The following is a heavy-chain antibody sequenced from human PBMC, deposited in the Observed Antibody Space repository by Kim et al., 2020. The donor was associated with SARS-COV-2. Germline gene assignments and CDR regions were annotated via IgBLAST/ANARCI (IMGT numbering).Heavy chain of an antibody. D-gene: IGHD2-15*01. V-gene: IGHV4-34*01. Sequence: SETLSLTCAVYGGSFSGYYWSWIRQPPGKGLEWIGEINHSGSTNYNPSLKSRVTISVDTSKNQFSLKLSSVTAADTAVYYCARGYCSGGSCYSAISSVWFDPWGQGTLVTVSS. CDR3: ARGYCSGGSCYSAISSVWFDP. CDR1: GGSFSGYY. J-gene: IGHJ5*02. CDR2: INHSGST.